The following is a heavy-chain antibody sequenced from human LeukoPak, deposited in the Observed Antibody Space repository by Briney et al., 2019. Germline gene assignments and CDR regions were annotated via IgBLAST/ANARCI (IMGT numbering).Heavy chain of an antibody. CDR1: GFTFSSYW. Sequence: GGSLRLSCAASGFTFSSYWMSWVRQAPGKGLEWVANIKQDGSEKYYVDSVKGRFTISRDNAKNSLYLQMNSLRAEDTAAYYCARDSSGWTGAYFDYWGQGTLVTVSS. D-gene: IGHD6-19*01. J-gene: IGHJ4*02. CDR2: IKQDGSEK. V-gene: IGHV3-7*01. CDR3: ARDSSGWTGAYFDY.